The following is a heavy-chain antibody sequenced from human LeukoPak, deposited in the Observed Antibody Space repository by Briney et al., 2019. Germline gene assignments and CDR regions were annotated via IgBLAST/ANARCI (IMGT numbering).Heavy chain of an antibody. V-gene: IGHV1-46*01. CDR2: INPSGGST. CDR3: ARDSTVTTFRGCVDP. Sequence: ASVKVSCKASRYTFSNYYVHWVRQAPGQGLEWMGVINPSGGSTNYAQRFQGRVTMTRDTSTSTVYMEMSSLRSEDTAVYYCARDSTVTTFRGCVDPWGQGTLVTVSS. J-gene: IGHJ5*02. CDR1: RYTFSNYY. D-gene: IGHD4-17*01.